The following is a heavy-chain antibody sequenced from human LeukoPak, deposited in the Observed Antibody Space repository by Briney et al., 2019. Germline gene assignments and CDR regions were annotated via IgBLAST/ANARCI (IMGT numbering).Heavy chain of an antibody. CDR1: GFTHSSYA. V-gene: IGHV3-30-3*01. J-gene: IGHJ6*02. CDR2: ISYDGGNK. CDR3: ARSPPIYYYDSSCYYYSPYYYGMDV. D-gene: IGHD3-22*01. Sequence: GRSLRLPCAASGFTHSSYAMHWVRQAPSKGPEWVSVISYDGGNKYYPDPVKGRFHISRDNSKNTLSQQMNSVGAEDTAVYYCARSPPIYYYDSSCYYYSPYYYGMDVWGQGTTVTVSS.